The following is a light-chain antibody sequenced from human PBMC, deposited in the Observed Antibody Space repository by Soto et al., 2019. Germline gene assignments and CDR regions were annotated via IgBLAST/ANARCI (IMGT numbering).Light chain of an antibody. CDR2: GAS. Sequence: EIVMTQSPATLSVSPGERATLSCGASQSVSSNLAWYQQKPGQAPTLLIYGASTRATGIPARFSGSGSGTEFTLTISSLQSEDFAVYYCQQYNNWPWTFGQGTKVEIK. J-gene: IGKJ1*01. CDR1: QSVSSN. CDR3: QQYNNWPWT. V-gene: IGKV3-15*01.